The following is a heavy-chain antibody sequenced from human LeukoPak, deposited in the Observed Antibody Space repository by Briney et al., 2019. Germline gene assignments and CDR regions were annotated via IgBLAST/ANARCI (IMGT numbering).Heavy chain of an antibody. Sequence: PSETLSLTCTVSGGSISSYYWSWIRQPPGKGLEWIGYIYYSGSTNYNPSLKSRVTISVDTSKNQFSLKLSSVTAADTAVYYCARDVNSYGLMDVWGKGTTVTVSS. J-gene: IGHJ6*04. V-gene: IGHV4-59*01. D-gene: IGHD5-18*01. CDR1: GGSISSYY. CDR2: IYYSGST. CDR3: ARDVNSYGLMDV.